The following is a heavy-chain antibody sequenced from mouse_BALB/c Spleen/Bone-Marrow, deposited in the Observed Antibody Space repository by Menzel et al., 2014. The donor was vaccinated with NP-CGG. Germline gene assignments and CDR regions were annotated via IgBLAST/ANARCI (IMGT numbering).Heavy chain of an antibody. CDR1: GISITTGNYR. CDR3: SRDLKEYGKPYAY. Sequence: VQLQQSGPGLVKPSQTVSLTCTVTGISITTGNYRWSWIRQFPGNKLEWIGYIYYSGTITYSPSLTSRTTITRDTSKNQFFLEMNSLTAEDTATYYCSRDLKEYGKPYAYWGQGTLVTVSA. J-gene: IGHJ3*01. CDR2: IYYSGTI. V-gene: IGHV3-5*02. D-gene: IGHD2-10*02.